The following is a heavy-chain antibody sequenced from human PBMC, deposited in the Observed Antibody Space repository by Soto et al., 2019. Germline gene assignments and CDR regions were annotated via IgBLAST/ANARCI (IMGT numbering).Heavy chain of an antibody. V-gene: IGHV4-30-4*01. J-gene: IGHJ5*02. D-gene: IGHD2-2*01. CDR2: IYYTGKT. CDR3: GRDLTSNANCIDP. Sequence: SETLSLTCSVSGDYIHVGGYYWTWIGQRPGKGLEWMGYIYYTGKTYYNPSLESRLTMSVDRSKNQLSLRLTSVTAADTAVYFCGRDLTSNANCIDPWGQGTLVTVSS. CDR1: GDYIHVGGYY.